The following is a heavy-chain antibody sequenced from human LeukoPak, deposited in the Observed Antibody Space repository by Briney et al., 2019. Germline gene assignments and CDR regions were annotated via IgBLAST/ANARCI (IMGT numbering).Heavy chain of an antibody. CDR1: GFTFSSYE. CDR3: ARGPSGYHNT. CDR2: ISSSGSTI. Sequence: GGSLRLSCAASGFTFSSYEMNWVRQAPGKGLEWVSYISSSGSTIYYADSVKGRFTISRDNSKNTLYLQMNSLRAEDTAVYYCARGPSGYHNTGGQGTRVTVSS. J-gene: IGHJ4*02. V-gene: IGHV3-48*03. D-gene: IGHD5-12*01.